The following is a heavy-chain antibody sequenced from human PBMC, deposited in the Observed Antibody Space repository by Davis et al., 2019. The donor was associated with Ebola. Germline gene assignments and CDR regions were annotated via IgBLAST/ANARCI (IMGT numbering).Heavy chain of an antibody. CDR2: ISSSSSYI. Sequence: GESLKISCAASGFTFSSYSMNWVRQAPGKGLEWVSSISSSSSYIYYADSVKGRFTISRDNAKNSLYLQMNSLRAEDTAVYYCARVSDILTGYSPDYWGQGTPVTVSS. D-gene: IGHD3-9*01. CDR3: ARVSDILTGYSPDY. V-gene: IGHV3-21*01. CDR1: GFTFSSYS. J-gene: IGHJ4*02.